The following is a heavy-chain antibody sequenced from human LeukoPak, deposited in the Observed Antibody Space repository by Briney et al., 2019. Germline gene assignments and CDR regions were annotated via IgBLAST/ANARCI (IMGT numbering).Heavy chain of an antibody. V-gene: IGHV4-34*01. J-gene: IGHJ5*02. CDR1: GGSFSGYY. CDR2: INHSGST. CDR3: ARGRVEGGWTPSRLFDP. D-gene: IGHD6-19*01. Sequence: SETLSLTCAVYGGSFSGYYWSWIRQPPGKGLEWIGEINHSGSTNYNPSLKSRVTISVDTSKNQFSLKLSSVTAADTAVYYCARGRVEGGWTPSRLFDPWGQGTLVTVSS.